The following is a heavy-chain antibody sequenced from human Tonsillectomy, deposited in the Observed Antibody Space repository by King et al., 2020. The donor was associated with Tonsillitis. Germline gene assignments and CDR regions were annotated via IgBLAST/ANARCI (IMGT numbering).Heavy chain of an antibody. CDR2: ISWNSGSI. D-gene: IGHD6-19*01. J-gene: IGHJ4*02. CDR1: GFTFDDYA. CDR3: AKDWRPYSSGPLGDF. Sequence: VQLVESGGGLVQPGRSLRLSCAASGFTFDDYAIHWVRQAPGKGLEWGSGISWNSGSIGYADSVKGRFTISRDNAKNSLYLQMNSLRAEDTALYYCAKDWRPYSSGPLGDFWGQGTLVTVSS. V-gene: IGHV3-9*01.